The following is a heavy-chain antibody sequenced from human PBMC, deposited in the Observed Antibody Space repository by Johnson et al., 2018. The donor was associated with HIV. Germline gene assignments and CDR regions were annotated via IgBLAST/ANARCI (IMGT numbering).Heavy chain of an antibody. CDR3: ARLVMVRGVMGAFDI. V-gene: IGHV3-7*03. CDR2: IKQDGSEK. D-gene: IGHD3-10*01. J-gene: IGHJ3*02. CDR1: GFTFSSYW. Sequence: EVHLVESGGGLVQPGRSLRLSCAASGFTFSSYWMSWVRQAPGKGLEWVANIKQDGSEKYYVDSVKGRFTISRDNTKNSLYLQMNSLRDEDTALYYCARLVMVRGVMGAFDIWGQGTMVTVSS.